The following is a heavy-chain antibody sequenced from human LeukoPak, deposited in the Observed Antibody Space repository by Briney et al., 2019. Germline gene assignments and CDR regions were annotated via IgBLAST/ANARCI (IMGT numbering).Heavy chain of an antibody. CDR1: GFSLSSYP. J-gene: IGHJ2*01. V-gene: IGHV3-23*01. D-gene: IGHD1-26*01. Sequence: GGSLRLSCAASGFSLSSYPMHWVRQAPGKGLDWVSVSSGSGGSTNYADSVKGRFTISRDNSKNTLYLQMNSLRAEDTAVYFCARGAPWGDWYFDLWGRGTLVTVSS. CDR3: ARGAPWGDWYFDL. CDR2: SSGSGGST.